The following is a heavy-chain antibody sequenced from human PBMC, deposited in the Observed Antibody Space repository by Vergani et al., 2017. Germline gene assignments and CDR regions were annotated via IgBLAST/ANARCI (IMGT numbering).Heavy chain of an antibody. CDR3: ARDRYCSGGSCSDAEYFQH. CDR1: GGSISSGSYY. CDR2: IYTSGST. J-gene: IGHJ1*01. Sequence: QVQLQESGPGLVKPSQTLSLTCTVSGGSISSGSYYWSWIRQPAGKGLEWIGRIYTSGSTNYNPSLKSRVTISVDTSKNQFSLKLSSVTAADTAVYYCARDRYCSGGSCSDAEYFQHWGQGTLVTVSS. D-gene: IGHD2-15*01. V-gene: IGHV4-61*02.